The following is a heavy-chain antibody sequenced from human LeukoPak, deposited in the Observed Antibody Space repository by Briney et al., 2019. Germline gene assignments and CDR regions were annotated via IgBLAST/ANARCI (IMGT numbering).Heavy chain of an antibody. D-gene: IGHD1-26*01. CDR3: AREAKELGATAFHM. J-gene: IGHJ3*02. Sequence: GGSLRLSCAASGFTFSSSSMNWVRQAPGKGLEWVSYISYSGHTIYYADSVKGRFTISRDNAKNSLYLQMNSLRAEDTAVYYCAREAKELGATAFHMWGQGTMVSVSS. CDR2: ISYSGHTI. V-gene: IGHV3-48*04. CDR1: GFTFSSSS.